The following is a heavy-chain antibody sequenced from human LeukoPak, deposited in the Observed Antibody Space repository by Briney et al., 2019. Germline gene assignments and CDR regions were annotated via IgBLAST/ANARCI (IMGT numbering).Heavy chain of an antibody. CDR3: ARDRAIGDILTGYFYYYYMDV. Sequence: SETLSLTCTVSGDSISSGSYYWSWIRQPAGKGLEWIGRIYTSGSTNYNPSLKSRVTISVDTSKNQFSLKLSSVTAADTAVYYCARDRAIGDILTGYFYYYYMDVWGKGTTVTISS. CDR1: GDSISSGSYY. V-gene: IGHV4-61*02. D-gene: IGHD3-9*01. J-gene: IGHJ6*03. CDR2: IYTSGST.